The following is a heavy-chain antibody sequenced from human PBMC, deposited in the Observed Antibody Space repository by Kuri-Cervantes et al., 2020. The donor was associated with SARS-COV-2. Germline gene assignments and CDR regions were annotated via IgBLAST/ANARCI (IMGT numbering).Heavy chain of an antibody. D-gene: IGHD3-22*01. CDR1: GFTFSNAW. CDR2: IYYSGST. V-gene: IGHV4-59*01. J-gene: IGHJ4*02. Sequence: GSLRLSCAASGFTFSNAWMSWVRQAPGKGLEWIGYIYYSGSTNYNPSLKSRVTISVDTSKNQFSLKLSSVTAADTAVYYCARARVDYYDSSGLDYWGQGTLVTVSS. CDR3: ARARVDYYDSSGLDY.